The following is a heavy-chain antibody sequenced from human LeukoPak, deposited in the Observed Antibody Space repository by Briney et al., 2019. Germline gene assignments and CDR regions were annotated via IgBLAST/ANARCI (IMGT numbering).Heavy chain of an antibody. Sequence: SETLSLTCTVSGGSISSGDYYWGWIRQPPGKGLEWIGSIYHSGSTYYNPSLKSRVTISVDTSKNQFSLKLSSVTAADTAVYYCARDSRSSSVWYFDVWGRGTLVSVSS. D-gene: IGHD6-6*01. CDR2: IYHSGST. CDR1: GGSISSGDYY. J-gene: IGHJ2*01. CDR3: ARDSRSSSVWYFDV. V-gene: IGHV4-39*07.